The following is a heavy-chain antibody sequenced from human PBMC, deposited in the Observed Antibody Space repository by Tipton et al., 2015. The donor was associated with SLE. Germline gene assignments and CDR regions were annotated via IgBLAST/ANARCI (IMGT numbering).Heavy chain of an antibody. CDR3: ARDSRLWFRDLLS. V-gene: IGHV1-18*01. J-gene: IGHJ4*02. D-gene: IGHD3-10*01. CDR2: VSAYNGNT. CDR1: GYTITSYG. Sequence: QVQLVQSGAEVKKPGASVKVSFKASGYTITSYGISWGRQAPGQGLEWMGWVSAYNGNTNNAQKLQGRVTMTTDTSTSTAYMELRSLRSDDTAVYYCARDSRLWFRDLLSWGQGTLVTVSS.